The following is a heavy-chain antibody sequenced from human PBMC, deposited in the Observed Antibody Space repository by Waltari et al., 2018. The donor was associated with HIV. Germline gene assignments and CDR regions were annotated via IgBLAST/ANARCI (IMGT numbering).Heavy chain of an antibody. CDR2: TDPTSGGT. V-gene: IGHV1-2*02. CDR1: GYTFSGHY. CDR3: GRGHYGMDV. Sequence: QVQLVQSGAEVKKPGASVKVSCKASGYTFSGHYIYWVRQAPGQGLEWMGWTDPTSGGTWYVQKFQGRVTMTRDTSISTAYMELSGLRSDDTAVYYCGRGHYGMDVWGQGTTVTVSS. J-gene: IGHJ6*02.